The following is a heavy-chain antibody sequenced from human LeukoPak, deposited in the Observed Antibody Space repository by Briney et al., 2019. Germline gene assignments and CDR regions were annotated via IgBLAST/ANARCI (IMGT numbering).Heavy chain of an antibody. CDR3: ARHGGFGETDY. J-gene: IGHJ4*02. CDR1: GGSISSSSYY. D-gene: IGHD3-10*01. Sequence: SETLSLTCTVSGGSISSSSYYWGWIRQPPGKGLEWIGSIYYSGSTYYNPSLKSRVTISVDTSKNQFSLKLSSVTAADTAVYYCARHGGFGETDYWGQGTLVTVSS. V-gene: IGHV4-39*01. CDR2: IYYSGST.